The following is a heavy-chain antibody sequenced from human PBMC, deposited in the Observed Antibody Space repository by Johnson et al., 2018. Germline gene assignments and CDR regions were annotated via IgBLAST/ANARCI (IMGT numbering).Heavy chain of an antibody. CDR1: GYIFSNYW. D-gene: IGHD3-9*01. V-gene: IGHV5-51*01. J-gene: IGHJ4*02. CDR3: AGWSCYDILTGPYGLDY. CDR2: IYPGDSDT. Sequence: EVQLVETGAEVKKPGESLKISCKGSGYIFSNYWIGWVRQMPGKGLEWMGSIYPGDSDTTYNPSFEGQVTISVDKSISTASLQWSSLGASDTAMYHCAGWSCYDILTGPYGLDYWGQGTLVTVSS.